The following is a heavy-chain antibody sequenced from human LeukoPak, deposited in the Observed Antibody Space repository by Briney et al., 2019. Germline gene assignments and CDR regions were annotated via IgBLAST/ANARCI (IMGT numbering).Heavy chain of an antibody. J-gene: IGHJ4*02. CDR2: IWFDGSNK. V-gene: IGHV3-33*01. D-gene: IGHD1-1*01. CDR3: VRDPSGSGFAFDS. CDR1: GFIFSNDA. Sequence: QPGGSLRLSCAASGFIFSNDAMHWVRQAPGKGPEWVAFIWFDGSNKHYADSVKGRFTISRDNSEDTLYLQMNSLRAEDTAVYYCVRDPSGSGFAFDSWGQGALVTVSS.